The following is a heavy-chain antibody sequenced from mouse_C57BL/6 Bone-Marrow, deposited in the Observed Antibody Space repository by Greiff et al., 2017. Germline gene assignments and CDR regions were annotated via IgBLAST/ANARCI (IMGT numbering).Heavy chain of an antibody. V-gene: IGHV7-1*01. D-gene: IGHD4-1*01. J-gene: IGHJ4*01. Sequence: EVQRVESGGGLVQSGRSLRLSCATSGFTFSDFYMEWVRQAPGKGLEWIAASRNKANDYTTEYSASVKGRFIVSRDTSQSILYLQMNALRAEDTAIYYCARVNWDVRAMDYWGQGTSVTVSS. CDR3: ARVNWDVRAMDY. CDR1: GFTFSDFY. CDR2: SRNKANDYTT.